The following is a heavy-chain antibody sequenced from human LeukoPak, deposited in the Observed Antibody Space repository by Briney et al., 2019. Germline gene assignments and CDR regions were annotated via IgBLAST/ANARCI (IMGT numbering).Heavy chain of an antibody. CDR2: IYYSGST. CDR1: GGSISSSSYY. D-gene: IGHD1-26*01. J-gene: IGHJ4*02. CDR3: ARPTGVGATTIFDY. Sequence: SETLSLTCTVSGGSISSSSYYWAWIRQPPGKGLEWIGSIYYSGSTYYNPSLKSRVTISVDTSKNQFSLKLSSVTAADTAVYYCARPTGVGATTIFDYWGQGTLVTVSS. V-gene: IGHV4-39*01.